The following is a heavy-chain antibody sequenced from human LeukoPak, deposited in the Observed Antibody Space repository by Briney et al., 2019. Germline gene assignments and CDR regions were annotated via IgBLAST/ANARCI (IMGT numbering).Heavy chain of an antibody. CDR3: ARDAVRDGSGSNPYYMDV. J-gene: IGHJ6*03. CDR1: GFTFDDYG. V-gene: IGHV3-20*01. D-gene: IGHD6-19*01. Sequence: GGSLRLSCAASGFTFDDYGMSWVRQAPGKGLEWVSGINWNGGSTGYADSVKGRFTISRDNAKNSLYLQMNSLRAEDTALYHCARDAVRDGSGSNPYYMDVWGKGTTVTVSS. CDR2: INWNGGST.